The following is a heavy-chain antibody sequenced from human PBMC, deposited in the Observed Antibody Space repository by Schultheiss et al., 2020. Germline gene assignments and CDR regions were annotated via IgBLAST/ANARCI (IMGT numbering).Heavy chain of an antibody. J-gene: IGHJ6*02. CDR3: ARDRGIAAAGYYYYYGMDV. D-gene: IGHD6-13*01. Sequence: SETLSLTCTVSGGSTTSYYWSWIRQPPGKGLEWIGYIYYSGSTNYNPSLKSRVTISVDTSKNQFSLKLSSVTAADTGVYYCARDRGIAAAGYYYYYGMDVWGQGTTVTVSS. CDR1: GGSTTSYY. V-gene: IGHV4-59*01. CDR2: IYYSGST.